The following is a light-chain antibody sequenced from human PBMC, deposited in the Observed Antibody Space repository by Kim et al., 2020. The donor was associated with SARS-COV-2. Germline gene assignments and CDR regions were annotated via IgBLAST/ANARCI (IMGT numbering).Light chain of an antibody. Sequence: LSTGERATRSCRASQSGSSSYLAWYQQKPGEAPGLLIYGASNRATGIPDRFSGSGSGTDFTLTISRLEPEDFAVYYCQQYGSAFTFGPGTKVDIK. CDR3: QQYGSAFT. V-gene: IGKV3-20*01. J-gene: IGKJ3*01. CDR2: GAS. CDR1: QSGSSSY.